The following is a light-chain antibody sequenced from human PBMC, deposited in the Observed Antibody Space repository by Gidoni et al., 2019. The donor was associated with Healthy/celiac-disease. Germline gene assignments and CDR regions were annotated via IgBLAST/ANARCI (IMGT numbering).Light chain of an antibody. CDR3: AAWDDSLSGSYV. CDR1: SSNIGSNY. CDR2: SNN. J-gene: IGLJ1*01. V-gene: IGLV1-47*02. Sequence: QSLLPQPPSASGPPGQRVPISCSGSSSNIGSNYVYWYQQLPVTAPKLRIYSNNQRPSGVPDRFSGSKSGTSASLAISGLRSEDEADYYCAAWDDSLSGSYVFGTGTKVTVL.